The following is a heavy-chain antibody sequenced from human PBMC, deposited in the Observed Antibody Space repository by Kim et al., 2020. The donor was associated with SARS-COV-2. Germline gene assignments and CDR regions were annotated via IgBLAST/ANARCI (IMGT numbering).Heavy chain of an antibody. CDR1: GGSISSGDYY. CDR2: IYYSGST. D-gene: IGHD3-10*01. J-gene: IGHJ6*02. CDR3: ARLYYGSGHYYYYYGMDV. V-gene: IGHV4-30-4*01. Sequence: SETLSLTCTVSGGSISSGDYYWSWIRQPPGKGLEWIGYIYYSGSTYYNPSLKSRVTISVDTSKNQFSLKLSSVTAADTAVYYCARLYYGSGHYYYYYGMDVWGQGTTVTVSS.